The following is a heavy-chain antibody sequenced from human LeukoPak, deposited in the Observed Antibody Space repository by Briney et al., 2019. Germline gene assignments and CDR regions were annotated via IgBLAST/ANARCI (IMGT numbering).Heavy chain of an antibody. CDR2: ISGSGGST. D-gene: IGHD3-22*01. CDR1: GFTFSSYA. J-gene: IGHJ4*02. V-gene: IGHV3-23*01. Sequence: PGGSLRLSCAASGFTFSSYAMSWVRQAPGKGLEWVSAISGSGGSTYYADSVKGRFTISRDNSKNTLYLQMNSLRAEDTAVYYCARPDYYDSSGYDYWGRGTLVTVSS. CDR3: ARPDYYDSSGYDY.